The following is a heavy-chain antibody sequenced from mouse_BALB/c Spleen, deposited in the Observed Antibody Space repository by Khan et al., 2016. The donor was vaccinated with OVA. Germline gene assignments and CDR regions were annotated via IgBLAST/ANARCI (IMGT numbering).Heavy chain of an antibody. Sequence: EVKLEESGAELVRPGALVKLSCKASGFTIKDYYMHWVKQRPEQGLVWIGRIDPENGDTIYDPKFQGKASITSDTSSNTAYLQLSSLTSEDTAVYYCARDGYSPWSAYWGQGTLVTVSA. V-gene: IGHV14-1*02. J-gene: IGHJ3*01. D-gene: IGHD2-3*01. CDR1: GFTIKDYY. CDR2: IDPENGDT. CDR3: ARDGYSPWSAY.